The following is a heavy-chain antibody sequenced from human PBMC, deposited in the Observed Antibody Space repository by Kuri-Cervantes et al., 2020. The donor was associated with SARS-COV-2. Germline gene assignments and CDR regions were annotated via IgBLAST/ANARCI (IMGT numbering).Heavy chain of an antibody. D-gene: IGHD2/OR15-2a*01. CDR1: GGSFRGYY. V-gene: IGHV4-34*01. CDR2: INHSGST. J-gene: IGHJ4*02. CDR3: ARDSESPPFDY. Sequence: SQTLSLTCAVYGGSFRGYYWSWIRQPPGKGLEWIGEINHSGSTNYNPSLKSRVTISVDTSKNQFSLKLSSVTAADTAVYYCARDSESPPFDYWGQGTLVTVSS.